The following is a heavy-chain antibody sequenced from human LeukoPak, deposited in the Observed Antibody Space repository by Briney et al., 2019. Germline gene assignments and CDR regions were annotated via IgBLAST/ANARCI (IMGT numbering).Heavy chain of an antibody. Sequence: AAAVKVSCKASGYTFTANYIHRGRQAPGQGLEWMGWINPNSGATNHAQNFQARVAMTTDTSISTAYMELSSLRSDDTAVYYCARVSGTTSFGNYWFDSWGRGTLVTVSS. CDR3: ARVSGTTSFGNYWFDS. CDR1: GYTFTANY. J-gene: IGHJ5*01. CDR2: INPNSGAT. D-gene: IGHD3-10*01. V-gene: IGHV1-2*02.